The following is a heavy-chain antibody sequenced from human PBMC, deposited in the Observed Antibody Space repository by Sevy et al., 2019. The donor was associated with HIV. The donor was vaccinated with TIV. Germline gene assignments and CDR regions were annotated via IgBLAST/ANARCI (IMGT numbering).Heavy chain of an antibody. CDR2: ISSSSSYI. Sequence: GGSLRLSCAASGFTFSSYSMNWVRQAPGKGLEWVSSISSSSSYIYYADSVKGRFTISSDNATNSLYLQMNSLRAEDTAVYYCARTYGSGSYRLDPWGQGTLVTVSS. V-gene: IGHV3-21*01. CDR1: GFTFSSYS. CDR3: ARTYGSGSYRLDP. D-gene: IGHD3-10*01. J-gene: IGHJ5*02.